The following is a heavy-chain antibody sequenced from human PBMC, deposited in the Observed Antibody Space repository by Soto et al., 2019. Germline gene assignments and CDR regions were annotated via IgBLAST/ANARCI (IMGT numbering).Heavy chain of an antibody. J-gene: IGHJ6*02. CDR2: IRSKAYGGTT. V-gene: IGHV3-49*03. Sequence: PGGSLRLSCTASGFTFGDYAMSWFRQAPGKGLEWVGFIRSKAYGGTTEYAASVKGRFTISRDDSKSIAYLQMNSLKTEDTAVYYCTRDSLWASVYYYYGMDVWGQGTTVTVSS. D-gene: IGHD3-16*01. CDR3: TRDSLWASVYYYYGMDV. CDR1: GFTFGDYA.